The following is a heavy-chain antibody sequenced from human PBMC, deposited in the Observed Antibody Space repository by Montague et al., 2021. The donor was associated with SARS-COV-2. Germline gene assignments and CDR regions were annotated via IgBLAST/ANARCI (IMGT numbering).Heavy chain of an antibody. Sequence: SLSLSFAASGFTVSSNYMSWVHQAPGKGLEWVSVIYSGGSTYYADSVKGRFTISRDNSKNTLYLQMNSLRAEDTAVYYCARDHLYYDFWSGYYDQYGMDVWGQGTTVTVSS. J-gene: IGHJ6*02. CDR2: IYSGGST. V-gene: IGHV3-53*01. D-gene: IGHD3-3*01. CDR3: ARDHLYYDFWSGYYDQYGMDV. CDR1: GFTVSSNY.